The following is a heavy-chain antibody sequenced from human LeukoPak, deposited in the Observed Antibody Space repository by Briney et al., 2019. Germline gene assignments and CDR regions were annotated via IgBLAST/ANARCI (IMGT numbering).Heavy chain of an antibody. D-gene: IGHD1-1*01. V-gene: IGHV4-59*01. CDR3: ARLNERAYTVDY. J-gene: IGHJ4*02. CDR2: IYYSGST. CDR1: GGSISSYY. Sequence: SETLSLTCTVSGGSISSYYWSWIRQPPGKGLEWIGYIYYSGSTNYNPSLKSRVTISVDTSKNQFSLKLSSVTAADTAVYYCARLNERAYTVDYWGQGTPVTVSS.